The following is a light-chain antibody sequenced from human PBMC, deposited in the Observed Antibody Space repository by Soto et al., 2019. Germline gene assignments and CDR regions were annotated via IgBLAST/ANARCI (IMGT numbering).Light chain of an antibody. V-gene: IGKV3-15*01. Sequence: EILMTQSPATLSVSPGERATLSCRASQSVDSNLAWYQQKPGQAPRLLIYGASTRATGISARFSGSGSGTEFTLTISILQSEDFGVYYCQHYNNWWTFGQGTKVEI. CDR3: QHYNNWWT. J-gene: IGKJ1*01. CDR2: GAS. CDR1: QSVDSN.